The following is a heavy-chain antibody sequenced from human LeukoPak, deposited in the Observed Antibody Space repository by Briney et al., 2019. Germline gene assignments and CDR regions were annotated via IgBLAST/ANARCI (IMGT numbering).Heavy chain of an antibody. D-gene: IGHD2/OR15-2a*01. Sequence: PGRSLRLSCAASGFTFSSYGMHWVRQAPGKGLEWVALIWYDGSNKYYTDSVKGRLTISRDNSKDTLFLQMNSLRVEDTAVYYCAREGPRGNSQFDYWGQGTLVTVSP. CDR1: GFTFSSYG. J-gene: IGHJ4*02. CDR3: AREGPRGNSQFDY. CDR2: IWYDGSNK. V-gene: IGHV3-33*08.